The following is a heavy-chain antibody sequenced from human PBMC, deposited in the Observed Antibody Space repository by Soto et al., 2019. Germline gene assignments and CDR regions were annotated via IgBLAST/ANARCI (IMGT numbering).Heavy chain of an antibody. Sequence: QVQLMQYGAEVKKPGASVKVSCKASGDTFTDYYIHWVRQAPGQGLEWMGTVNPSGGHTTYAQHFLGRVTMTRDTSTSTLYMELTSLTSDDTAIYYCARGGHVVVVTAALDYWGQGTLVTVYS. D-gene: IGHD2-21*02. J-gene: IGHJ4*02. CDR1: GDTFTDYY. CDR2: VNPSGGHT. V-gene: IGHV1-46*01. CDR3: ARGGHVVVVTAALDY.